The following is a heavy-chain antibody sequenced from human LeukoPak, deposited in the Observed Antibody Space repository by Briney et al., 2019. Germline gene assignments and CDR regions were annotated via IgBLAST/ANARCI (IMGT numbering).Heavy chain of an antibody. CDR3: ARDDGRSYCLDY. Sequence: GTSVKISCKASGYTLTNNAMHWVRQAPGHRPEWMGWIDTGIGNTKYSQKFQGRATITRDISASTAYVELTSLTSEDTAVYYCARDDGRSYCLDYWGQGTLVTVSS. V-gene: IGHV1-3*04. D-gene: IGHD5-24*01. CDR1: GYTLTNNA. J-gene: IGHJ4*02. CDR2: IDTGIGNT.